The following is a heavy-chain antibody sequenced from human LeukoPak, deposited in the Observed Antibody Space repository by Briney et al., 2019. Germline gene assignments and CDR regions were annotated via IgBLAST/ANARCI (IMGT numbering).Heavy chain of an antibody. CDR1: GASFNSDDQY. CDR3: SRGLDSRKLGY. Sequence: SETLSLTCTVSGASFNSDDQYWNWIRQSTEKGLEWIGSIHPSGMLYNNTSLESRVTMSRDTSKNQFSLNLNSVTAADTAVYFCSRGLDSRKLGYWGQGILVTVSS. CDR2: IHPSGML. V-gene: IGHV4-31*03. D-gene: IGHD3-22*01. J-gene: IGHJ4*02.